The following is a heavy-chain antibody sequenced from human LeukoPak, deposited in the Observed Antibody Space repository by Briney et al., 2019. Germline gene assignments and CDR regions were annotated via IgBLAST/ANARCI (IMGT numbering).Heavy chain of an antibody. J-gene: IGHJ3*01. CDR2: IWYDGSNK. D-gene: IGHD6-19*01. CDR1: GFTFSSHG. Sequence: PGRSLRLSCAASGFTFSSHGMHWVRQAPGKGLEWVAVIWYDGSNKYYADSVKGRFIISRDNSKNALYLQANSLRAEDTAVYYCAKDSDIAVAGTDDAFDLWGQGTMVTVSS. CDR3: AKDSDIAVAGTDDAFDL. V-gene: IGHV3-33*06.